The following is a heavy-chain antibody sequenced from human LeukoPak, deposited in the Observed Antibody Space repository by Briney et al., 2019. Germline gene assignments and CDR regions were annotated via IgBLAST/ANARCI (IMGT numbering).Heavy chain of an antibody. CDR3: ARHAKRLLYDAFDI. CDR1: GYTFTSYG. D-gene: IGHD2-15*01. V-gene: IGHV1-18*01. CDR2: ISAYNGNT. Sequence: ASVKVSCKAFGYTFTSYGISWVRQAPGQGLEWMGWISAYNGNTNYAQKLQGRVTMTTDTSTSTAYMELRSLRSDDTAVYYCARHAKRLLYDAFDIWGQGTMVTVSS. J-gene: IGHJ3*02.